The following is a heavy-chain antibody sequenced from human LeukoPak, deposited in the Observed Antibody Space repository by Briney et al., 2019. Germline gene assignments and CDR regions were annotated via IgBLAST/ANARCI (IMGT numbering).Heavy chain of an antibody. D-gene: IGHD6-19*01. Sequence: ASETLSLTCTVSGGSISSYYWSWIRQPAGKGLEWIGRIYTSGSTNYNPSLMSRVTMSVDTSKNQFSLKLSSVTAADTAVYYCARSPIRDIAVAGTDYYFDYWGQGTLVTVSS. CDR1: GGSISSYY. CDR2: IYTSGST. V-gene: IGHV4-4*07. J-gene: IGHJ4*02. CDR3: ARSPIRDIAVAGTDYYFDY.